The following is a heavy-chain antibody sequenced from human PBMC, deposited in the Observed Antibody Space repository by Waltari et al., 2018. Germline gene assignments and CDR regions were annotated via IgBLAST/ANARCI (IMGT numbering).Heavy chain of an antibody. CDR3: TRGLGWESDY. D-gene: IGHD6-19*01. J-gene: IGHJ4*02. CDR2: IKQDGSEK. V-gene: IGHV3-7*01. CDR1: GFTFSSYW. Sequence: EEQLVESGGDLVQPGGSLRLSCAASGFTFSSYWMTWVRQAPGKGLEWVANIKQDGSEKYYIDSMKGRVIISRDNAKNSLYLQMNSLRAEDTAVYYCTRGLGWESDYWGQGTLVTVSS.